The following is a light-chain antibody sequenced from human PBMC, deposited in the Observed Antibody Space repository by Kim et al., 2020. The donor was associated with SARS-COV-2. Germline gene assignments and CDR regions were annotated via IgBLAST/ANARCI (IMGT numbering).Light chain of an antibody. Sequence: SYELTQPPSVSVSPGQTANITCSGDKLGDKFVCWYQQRPGQSPLLVIYQDTERPSGIPVRFSGSTSGNTATLTISGTQAMDEGAYYCQAWDPSDLLFGGG. CDR3: QAWDPSDLL. J-gene: IGLJ2*01. CDR1: KLGDKF. CDR2: QDT. V-gene: IGLV3-1*01.